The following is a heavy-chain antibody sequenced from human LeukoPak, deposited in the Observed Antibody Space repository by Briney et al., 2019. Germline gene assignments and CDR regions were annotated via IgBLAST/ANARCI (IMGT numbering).Heavy chain of an antibody. CDR3: ARGSEYSSSWDALDI. V-gene: IGHV3-7*03. J-gene: IGHJ3*02. D-gene: IGHD6-13*01. CDR2: IEQDGSET. Sequence: PGGSLRLSCVASGFNFRDYRMNWVRQAPGKGLEWVATIEQDGSETYYLGSVKGRFTISRDNSKNTVYLQMNSLRAEDTAVYYCARGSEYSSSWDALDIWGQGTMVTVSS. CDR1: GFNFRDYR.